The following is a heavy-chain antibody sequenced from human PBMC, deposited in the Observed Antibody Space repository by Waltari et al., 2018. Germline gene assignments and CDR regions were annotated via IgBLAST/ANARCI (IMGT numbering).Heavy chain of an antibody. Sequence: QVQLQESGPGLVKPSETLSLTCAVSGYSISSGYYWGWIRQPPGKGLEWIGSIDHSDNTSHNPCRRSRATISAATTKNQFPLSLSAVTAAAKAGYSGAGERGGGGVAFDIWGQGTMVTVSS. CDR1: GYSISSGYY. D-gene: IGHD3-10*01. CDR3: AGERGGGGVAFDI. J-gene: IGHJ3*02. V-gene: IGHV4-38-2*01. CDR2: IDHSDNT.